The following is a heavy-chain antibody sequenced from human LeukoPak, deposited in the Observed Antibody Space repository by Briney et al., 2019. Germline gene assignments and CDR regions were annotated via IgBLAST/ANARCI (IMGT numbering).Heavy chain of an antibody. Sequence: SETLSLTCTVSGGSISSSSYYWGWIRQPPGKGLEWIGSIYYSGSTYYNPSLKSRVTISVDTSKNQFSLKLSSVTAADTAVHYCARQFIVLMVEGDWFDPWGQGTLVTVSS. D-gene: IGHD2-8*01. CDR1: GGSISSSSYY. CDR2: IYYSGST. CDR3: ARQFIVLMVEGDWFDP. V-gene: IGHV4-39*01. J-gene: IGHJ5*02.